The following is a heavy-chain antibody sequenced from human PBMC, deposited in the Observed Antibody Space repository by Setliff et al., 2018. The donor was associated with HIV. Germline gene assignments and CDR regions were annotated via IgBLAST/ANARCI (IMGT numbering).Heavy chain of an antibody. CDR1: ADTFTNCL. V-gene: IGHV7-4-1*02. D-gene: IGHD3-3*01. Sequence: GASVKVSCKASADTFTNCLINWVRQAPGQGLEWMGWINTDSGTPTYAQAFTGRFVFSLDTSVSTAFLQITSLKAEDTAVYYCARDGADYNFRSGTHPFDIWGQGTLVTVSS. CDR2: INTDSGTP. J-gene: IGHJ4*02. CDR3: ARDGADYNFRSGTHPFDI.